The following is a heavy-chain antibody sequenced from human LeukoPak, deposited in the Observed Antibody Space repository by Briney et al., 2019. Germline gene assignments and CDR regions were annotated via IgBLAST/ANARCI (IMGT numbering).Heavy chain of an antibody. D-gene: IGHD1-7*01. Sequence: SETLSLNCAVYGESLSGFYWSWVRQPPGKGLEWIGEINHSGSTTYNPSLKSRVTISVDTSKNQFSLKLNSVAAADTAMYYCARDQGTLIDYWGQGTLVIVSS. CDR3: ARDQGTLIDY. CDR2: INHSGST. CDR1: GESLSGFY. J-gene: IGHJ4*02. V-gene: IGHV4-34*01.